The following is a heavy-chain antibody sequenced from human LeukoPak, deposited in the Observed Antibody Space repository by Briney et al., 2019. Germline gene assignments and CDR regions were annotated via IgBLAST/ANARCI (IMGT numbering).Heavy chain of an antibody. CDR2: VSGGGGST. CDR3: ARDRSGSTH. Sequence: PGGSMSLSCAASGFTFRSYAMSWVRQAPGKGLEWVSEVSGGGGSTYYADSVKGRFTISRDDSKNTLYLQMNSLRAEDTAIYYCARDRSGSTHWGQGSLVTVXS. V-gene: IGHV3-23*01. D-gene: IGHD1-26*01. CDR1: GFTFRSYA. J-gene: IGHJ4*02.